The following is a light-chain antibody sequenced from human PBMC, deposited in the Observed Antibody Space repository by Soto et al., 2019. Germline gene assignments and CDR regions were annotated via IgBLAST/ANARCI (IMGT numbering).Light chain of an antibody. Sequence: EIVMTQSPATLSVSPGERATLSCRASQRVSSNLAWYQQKPGQAPRLLIYGASTRATGIPARFSGSWSGTEFTLTISSLQSEDFAVYYCQQYNNWPPFTFGQGTRLEIK. CDR3: QQYNNWPPFT. CDR1: QRVSSN. J-gene: IGKJ5*01. CDR2: GAS. V-gene: IGKV3-15*01.